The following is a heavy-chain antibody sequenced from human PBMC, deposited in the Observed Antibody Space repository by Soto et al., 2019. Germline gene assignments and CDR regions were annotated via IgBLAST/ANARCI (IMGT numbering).Heavy chain of an antibody. CDR2: IIPIFGTA. D-gene: IGHD6-13*01. CDR3: AREGHSSPRSSFDY. CDR1: GGTFSSYA. Sequence: SVKVSCKASGGTFSSYAISWVRQAPGQGLEWMGGIIPIFGTANYAQKFQGRVTITADESASTAYMELSSLRSEDTAVYYCAREGHSSPRSSFDYWGQGTLVTVSS. J-gene: IGHJ4*02. V-gene: IGHV1-69*13.